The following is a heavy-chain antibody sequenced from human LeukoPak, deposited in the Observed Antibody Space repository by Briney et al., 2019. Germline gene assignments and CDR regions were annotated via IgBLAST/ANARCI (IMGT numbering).Heavy chain of an antibody. CDR2: INPISGGT. V-gene: IGHV1-2*02. CDR3: ATLKGYYDILTGYYKEGFSFDY. J-gene: IGHJ4*02. Sequence: ASVKVSCKASGYAFTGYYLHWVRQAPGQRLEWMGWINPISGGTNSAQKFQSRVTMTKDTSISTAYTELSRLRSDDTAVYYCATLKGYYDILTGYYKEGFSFDYWGQGTLVTVSS. CDR1: GYAFTGYY. D-gene: IGHD3-9*01.